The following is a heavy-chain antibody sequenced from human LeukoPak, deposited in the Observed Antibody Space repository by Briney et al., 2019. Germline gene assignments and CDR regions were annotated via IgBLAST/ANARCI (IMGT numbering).Heavy chain of an antibody. V-gene: IGHV3-33*01. CDR1: GFTFSSYG. CDR2: IWYDGSNK. Sequence: SGGSLRLSCAASGFTFSSYGMHWVRQAPGKGLEWVAVIWYDGSNKYYADSVKGRFTISRDNSKNTLYLQMNSLRAEDTAVYYCASDGTEGAFDIWGQGTMVTVSS. CDR3: ASDGTEGAFDI. J-gene: IGHJ3*02. D-gene: IGHD1-14*01.